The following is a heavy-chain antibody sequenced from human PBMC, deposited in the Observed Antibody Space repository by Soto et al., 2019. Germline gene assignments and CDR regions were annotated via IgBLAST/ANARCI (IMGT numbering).Heavy chain of an antibody. D-gene: IGHD3-22*01. CDR1: GGTFSSYA. Sequence: SVKVSCKASGGTFSSYAISWVRQAPGQGLEWMGGIIPIFGRANYAQKFQGRVTITADESTSTAYMELSSLRSEDTAVYYCASCTYYYDSSGYPSSGMDVWGQVTTVTVSS. V-gene: IGHV1-69*13. J-gene: IGHJ6*02. CDR2: IIPIFGRA. CDR3: ASCTYYYDSSGYPSSGMDV.